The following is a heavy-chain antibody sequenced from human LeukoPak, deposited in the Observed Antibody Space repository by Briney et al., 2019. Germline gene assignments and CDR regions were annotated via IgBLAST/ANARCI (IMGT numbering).Heavy chain of an antibody. CDR3: AKDYYDFWSGL. J-gene: IGHJ4*02. CDR2: ISGSGGST. V-gene: IGHV3-23*01. CDR1: GFTFSSYA. D-gene: IGHD3-3*01. Sequence: GGSLRLSCAASGFTFSSYAMSWVRQAPGKGPGWVSAISGSGGSTYYADSVKGRFTISRDNSKNTLYLQMSSLRAEDTAVYYCAKDYYDFWSGLWGQGTLVTVSS.